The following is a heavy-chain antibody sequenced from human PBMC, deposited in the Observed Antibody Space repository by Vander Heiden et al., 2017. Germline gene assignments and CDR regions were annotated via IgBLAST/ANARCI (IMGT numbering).Heavy chain of an antibody. V-gene: IGHV4-39*01. CDR1: GGSIRSSSYY. D-gene: IGHD6-19*01. CDR2: IYYSGST. J-gene: IGHJ6*02. Sequence: QLQLQESGPGLVKPSETLSLTCTVSGGSIRSSSYYWGWLRQPPGKGLEWIGSIYYSGSTYYNPSLKSRVTISVDTSKNQFSLKLSSVTAADTAVYYCASTVAATIYYGMDVWGQGTTVTVSS. CDR3: ASTVAATIYYGMDV.